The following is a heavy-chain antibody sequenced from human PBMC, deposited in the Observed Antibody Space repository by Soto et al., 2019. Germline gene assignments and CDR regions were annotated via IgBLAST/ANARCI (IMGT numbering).Heavy chain of an antibody. CDR2: ISGSATTT. CDR3: AKREPPGTMGARYFDC. CDR1: GFTFSNYA. Sequence: EVHLLESGGGLVQPGGSLRLSCSASGFTFSNYAMSWVRQAPGKGLEWVSAISGSATTTYYADSVKGRFTISRDNSKDTLYLQMNNLRAEDSAIYYCAKREPPGTMGARYFDCWGQGTLVTVSS. J-gene: IGHJ4*02. V-gene: IGHV3-23*01. D-gene: IGHD1-1*01.